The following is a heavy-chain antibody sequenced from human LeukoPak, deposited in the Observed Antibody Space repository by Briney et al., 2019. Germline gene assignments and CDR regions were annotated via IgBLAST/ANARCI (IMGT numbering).Heavy chain of an antibody. J-gene: IGHJ4*02. CDR3: ATAVAGTPVY. Sequence: SETLSLTCTVSGGSISSSGYYWGWIRQPPGKGLEWIGSIYYGGSTYYNPSLKSRVTISVDTSKNQFSLKLSSVTAADTAVYYCATAVAGTPVYWGQGTLVTVSS. CDR2: IYYGGST. CDR1: GGSISSSGYY. D-gene: IGHD6-19*01. V-gene: IGHV4-39*07.